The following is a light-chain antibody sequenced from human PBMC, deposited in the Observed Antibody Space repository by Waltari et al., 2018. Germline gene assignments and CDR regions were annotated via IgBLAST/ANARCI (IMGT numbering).Light chain of an antibody. V-gene: IGKV2-28*01. J-gene: IGKJ5*01. Sequence: EIVMTQSPLSLSVTPGEPASISCRSSQSLLHSNGYNYLDWYGQKPGQLPQVLIYLGSDRASGVPDRFSSSGSGTDFTLKISRVEAEDVGIYYCMGALQTATFGPGTRLDIK. CDR1: QSLLHSNGYNY. CDR2: LGS. CDR3: MGALQTAT.